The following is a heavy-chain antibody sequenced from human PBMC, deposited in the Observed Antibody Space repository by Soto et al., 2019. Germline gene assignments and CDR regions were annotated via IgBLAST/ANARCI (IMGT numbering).Heavy chain of an antibody. CDR2: ISPYSGNT. J-gene: IGHJ6*02. CDR3: SMVDNYVTPTPQYV. CDR1: GYIFVNYG. Sequence: QVQLVQSGDEVRKPGSSVKVSCKASGYIFVNYGIAWVRQAPGQGLEWMGWISPYSGNTHYASKVQGRLTRTTATSTGTTYMALGSLTSVDTAVSYCSMVDNYVTPTPQYVWGQGTTVTVSS. D-gene: IGHD3-16*01. V-gene: IGHV1-18*01.